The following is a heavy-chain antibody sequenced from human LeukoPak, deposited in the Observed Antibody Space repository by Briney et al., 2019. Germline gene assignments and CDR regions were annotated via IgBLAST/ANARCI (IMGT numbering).Heavy chain of an antibody. V-gene: IGHV1-69*02. CDR3: AIMGGSTTRAVDY. CDR1: GGTFNYYT. CDR2: IVPMFGIP. J-gene: IGHJ4*02. D-gene: IGHD2-8*01. Sequence: SSVKVSCKASGGTFNYYTINWVRQAPGQGLEWMGRIVPMFGIPDYAQKFQGRVTLTADKSTSTAYMELSSLRSEDTAVYYCAIMGGSTTRAVDYWAQGTLVTVSS.